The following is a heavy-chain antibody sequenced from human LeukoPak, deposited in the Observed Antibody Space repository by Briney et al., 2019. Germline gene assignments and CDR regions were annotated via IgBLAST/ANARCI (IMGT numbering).Heavy chain of an antibody. CDR2: IIPIFGTA. Sequence: SVKVSCKASGGTFSSYAISWVRQAPGQGLERMGRIIPIFGTANYAQKFQGRVTITTDESTSTAYMELSSLRSEDTAVYYCARDGKYYYDSSGYSSIDYWGQGTLVTVSS. CDR3: ARDGKYYYDSSGYSSIDY. CDR1: GGTFSSYA. D-gene: IGHD3-22*01. J-gene: IGHJ4*02. V-gene: IGHV1-69*05.